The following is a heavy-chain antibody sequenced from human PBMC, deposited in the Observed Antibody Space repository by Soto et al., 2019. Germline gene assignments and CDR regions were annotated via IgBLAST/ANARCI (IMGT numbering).Heavy chain of an antibody. CDR1: GGTFSTYT. Sequence: GASVKVSCKASGGTFSTYTITWVRQAPGRGLEWMGRIIPIIGIINYAQKFQGRVTISADKFTGTAYMELTGLRSDDTAVYYCAGDPDSHYIANHHSSYPWGQGTLVTVSS. CDR2: IIPIIGII. D-gene: IGHD4-4*01. V-gene: IGHV1-69*04. J-gene: IGHJ5*02. CDR3: AGDPDSHYIANHHSSYP.